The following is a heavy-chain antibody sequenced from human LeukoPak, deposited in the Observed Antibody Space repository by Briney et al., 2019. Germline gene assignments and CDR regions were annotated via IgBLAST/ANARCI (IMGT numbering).Heavy chain of an antibody. CDR1: GYTFTSYD. J-gene: IGHJ6*02. Sequence: ASVKVSCKASGYTFTSYDINWVRQATGQGLEWMGWMNPNSGNTGYAQKFQGRVTMTRNTSISTAYMELSGLRSEDTAVYYCTRGGHSSSWRFSYYYGMDVWGQGTTVTVSS. CDR2: MNPNSGNT. CDR3: TRGGHSSSWRFSYYYGMDV. D-gene: IGHD6-13*01. V-gene: IGHV1-8*01.